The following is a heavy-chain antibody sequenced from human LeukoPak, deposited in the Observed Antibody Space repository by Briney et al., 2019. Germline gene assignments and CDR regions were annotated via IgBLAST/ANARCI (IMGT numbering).Heavy chain of an antibody. CDR3: AREDTTGWFDP. Sequence: SETLSLTCTVSGGSISSYYWSWIRKPPGKGLEWIGYIYYSGSTNYNPSLKSRVTISVDTSKNQFSLKLSSVTAVDTAVYYCAREDTTGWFDPWGQGTLVTVSS. V-gene: IGHV4-59*01. CDR2: IYYSGST. CDR1: GGSISSYY. D-gene: IGHD1-1*01. J-gene: IGHJ5*02.